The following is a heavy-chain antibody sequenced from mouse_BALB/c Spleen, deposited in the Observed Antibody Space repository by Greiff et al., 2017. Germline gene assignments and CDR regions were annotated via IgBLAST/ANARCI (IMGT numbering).Heavy chain of an antibody. CDR3: TRDEYGTPAWFAY. J-gene: IGHJ3*01. D-gene: IGHD2-10*02. Sequence: EVKLMESGGGLVKPGGSLKLSCAASGFTFSSYTMSWVRQTPEKRLEWVATISSGGSYTYYPDSVKGRFTISRDNAKNTLYLQMSSLKSEDTAMYYCTRDEYGTPAWFAYWGQGTLVTVSA. CDR1: GFTFSSYT. V-gene: IGHV5-6-4*01. CDR2: ISSGGSYT.